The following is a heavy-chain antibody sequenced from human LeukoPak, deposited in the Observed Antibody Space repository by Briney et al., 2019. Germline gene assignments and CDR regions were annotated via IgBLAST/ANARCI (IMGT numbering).Heavy chain of an antibody. CDR1: GGSISSGGYS. D-gene: IGHD3-10*01. V-gene: IGHV4-30-2*01. J-gene: IGHJ5*02. Sequence: SQTLSLTCAVSGGSISSGGYSWSWIRQPPGKGLEWIVYIYHSGSTYYNPSPKSRVTISVDRSKNQFSLKLSSVTAADTAVYYCARGTMVRGVIIPRGFDPWGQGTLVTVSS. CDR2: IYHSGST. CDR3: ARGTMVRGVIIPRGFDP.